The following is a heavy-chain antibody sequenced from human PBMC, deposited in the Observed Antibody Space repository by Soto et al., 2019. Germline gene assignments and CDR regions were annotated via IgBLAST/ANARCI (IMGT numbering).Heavy chain of an antibody. CDR1: GFTFKNCA. Sequence: SLRLSCAASGFTFKNCAMHWVRQAPGKGLEWVAVIWYDGSNKYYADSVKGRFTISRDNSEKTLYLPMNSVRVEDTAVYYCARDKDCTNAHYQYWGHGTQVNVSS. CDR2: IWYDGSNK. V-gene: IGHV3-33*01. CDR3: ARDKDCTNAHYQY. D-gene: IGHD2-21*02. J-gene: IGHJ4*03.